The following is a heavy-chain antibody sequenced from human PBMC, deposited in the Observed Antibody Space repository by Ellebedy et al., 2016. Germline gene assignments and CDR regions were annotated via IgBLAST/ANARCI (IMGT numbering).Heavy chain of an antibody. CDR2: ISGGRDYI. D-gene: IGHD3-9*01. V-gene: IGHV3-21*01. J-gene: IGHJ4*02. Sequence: GGSLRLXXVGSGFTFTTYNMNWVRQAPGKGLEWVSSISGGRDYIYYADSMKGRFTISRDNARNSLFLQMNSLRDEDTAVYYCAKRMTGYEGLFDLWGQGTLVTVSS. CDR1: GFTFTTYN. CDR3: AKRMTGYEGLFDL.